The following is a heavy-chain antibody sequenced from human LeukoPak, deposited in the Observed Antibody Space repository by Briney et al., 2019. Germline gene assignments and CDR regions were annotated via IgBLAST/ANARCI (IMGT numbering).Heavy chain of an antibody. D-gene: IGHD3-22*01. CDR2: IYTSGST. CDR3: ARVYDSSGYPGY. Sequence: PSETLSLTCTVSGGSISSGSYYWSWIRQPAGKGLEWIGRIYTSGSTNYNPSLKSRVTISVDTSKNQFSLKLSSVTAADTAVYYCARVYDSSGYPGYWGQGTLVTVSS. V-gene: IGHV4-61*02. CDR1: GGSISSGSYY. J-gene: IGHJ4*02.